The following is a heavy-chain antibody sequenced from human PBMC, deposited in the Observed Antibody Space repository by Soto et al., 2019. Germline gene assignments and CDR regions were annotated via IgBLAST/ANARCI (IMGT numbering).Heavy chain of an antibody. CDR2: IYSGGST. J-gene: IGHJ3*02. V-gene: IGHV3-53*01. CDR3: ARDRAKTYAFDI. D-gene: IGHD3-10*01. CDR1: GFTVSSNY. Sequence: EVQLVESGGGLIQPGGSLRLSCAASGFTVSSNYMSWVRQAPGKGLEWVSVIYSGGSTYYTYSVKGRVTISRDNSKNTLYLEMNSLRAEDTAVYYCARDRAKTYAFDIWGQGTMVTVSS.